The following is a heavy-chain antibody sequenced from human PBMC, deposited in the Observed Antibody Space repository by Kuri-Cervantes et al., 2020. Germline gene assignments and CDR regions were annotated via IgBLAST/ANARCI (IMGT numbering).Heavy chain of an antibody. V-gene: IGHV3-23*01. CDR1: GGSVSSGSYY. J-gene: IGHJ1*01. D-gene: IGHD3-22*01. Sequence: ETLSLTCTVSGGSVSSGSYYWSWIRQPPGKGLEWVSAISGSGGSTYYADSVKGRFTISRDNSNNTLYLQMDSLTAEDTAIYCCVRDSSGYYGEYFHHWGQGTLVTVSS. CDR2: ISGSGGST. CDR3: VRDSSGYYGEYFHH.